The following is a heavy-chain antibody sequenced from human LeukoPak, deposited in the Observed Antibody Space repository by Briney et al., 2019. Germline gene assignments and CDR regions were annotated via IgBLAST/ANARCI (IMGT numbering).Heavy chain of an antibody. J-gene: IGHJ3*02. Sequence: PGGSLRLSCAASGFTLSPYSMNWVRQAPGKGLEWVSYISSSSSTIYNADSVKGRFTISRDNAKNSLYLQMNSLRAEDTAVYYCARALTSRDSSGYFIDAFDIWGQGTMVTVSS. V-gene: IGHV3-48*04. D-gene: IGHD3-22*01. CDR1: GFTLSPYS. CDR3: ARALTSRDSSGYFIDAFDI. CDR2: ISSSSSTI.